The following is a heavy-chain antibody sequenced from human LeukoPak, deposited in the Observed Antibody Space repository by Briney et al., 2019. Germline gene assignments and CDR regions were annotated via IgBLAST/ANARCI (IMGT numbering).Heavy chain of an antibody. D-gene: IGHD6-6*01. Sequence: GESLKISCKGSGYSFSNYWIGWVRQTPGKGLEWMAIINPGNSDTKYNPAFQGQVTISADKSISTAYLQWGSLKASDSAMCYRARRSSSEFWGQGTLVTVSS. V-gene: IGHV5-51*01. CDR2: INPGNSDT. J-gene: IGHJ4*02. CDR1: GYSFSNYW. CDR3: ARRSSSEF.